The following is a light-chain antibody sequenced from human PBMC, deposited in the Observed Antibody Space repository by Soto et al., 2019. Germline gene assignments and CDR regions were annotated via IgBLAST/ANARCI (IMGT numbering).Light chain of an antibody. V-gene: IGLV1-44*01. CDR2: SNN. CDR3: AAWDDSLNGSL. Sequence: QSVLTQPPSASGTPGQRVTISCSGSSSNIGSNTVNWYQQLPGTAPKLLIYSNNQRPSGVPDRFSGSKSGTSASLAIGGRQSEDEADYYCAAWDDSLNGSLFGGGTKLTVL. CDR1: SSNIGSNT. J-gene: IGLJ2*01.